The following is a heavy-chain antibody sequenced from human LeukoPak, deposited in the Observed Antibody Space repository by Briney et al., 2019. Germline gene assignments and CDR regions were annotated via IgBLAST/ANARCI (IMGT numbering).Heavy chain of an antibody. V-gene: IGHV3-74*01. Sequence: GGSLRLSCAVSGFTFSNFWMHWVRQAPGKGLVWVSRINRDGSTTDYADSVKGRFTISRDNAKNTLYLQMNSLRAEDTAVYYCAKDLNWNYAVDPWGQGTLVTVSS. J-gene: IGHJ5*02. D-gene: IGHD1-7*01. CDR1: GFTFSNFW. CDR2: INRDGSTT. CDR3: AKDLNWNYAVDP.